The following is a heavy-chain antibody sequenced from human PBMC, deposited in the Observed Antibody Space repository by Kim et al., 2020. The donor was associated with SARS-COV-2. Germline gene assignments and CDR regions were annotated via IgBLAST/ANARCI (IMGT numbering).Heavy chain of an antibody. CDR2: IYTSGYT. V-gene: IGHV4-4*07. J-gene: IGHJ5*02. CDR1: GGSFSGEY. D-gene: IGHD5-12*01. CDR3: ARDRGDGYKKNWVDP. Sequence: SETLSLTCTVSGGSFSGEYWSWIRQPAGKRLEWIGRIYTSGYTNYNPSLSRRATMSVDTSKKQFALKLTSVTAADTAVYYCARDRGDGYKKNWVDPWGQETLVAVSS.